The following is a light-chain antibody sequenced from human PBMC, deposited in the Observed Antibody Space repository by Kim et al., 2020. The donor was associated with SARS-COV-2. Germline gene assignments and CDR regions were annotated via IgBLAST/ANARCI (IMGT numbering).Light chain of an antibody. CDR3: ETWDSDTRV. CDR1: IGHTTYI. Sequence: SSVKLTCTLSIGHTTYIIVWHQQQPGKAPRYLMKVEHTGNYHKGSGVPDRFSGSTSGADPFLTISNLRSEDEADYYCETWDSDTRVFGGGTKLSVL. CDR2: VEHTGNY. J-gene: IGLJ3*02. V-gene: IGLV4-60*03.